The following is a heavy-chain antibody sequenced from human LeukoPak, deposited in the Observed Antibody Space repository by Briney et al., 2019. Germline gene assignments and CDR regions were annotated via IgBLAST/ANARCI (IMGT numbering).Heavy chain of an antibody. Sequence: GGSLTLSYTASGFTFTNYWMICLRHSPGKALELVTNIKQDKSEKYYVDHVKGRFTIYRDNAKYSLYLKMNRLRDEDRAVYYGARLREFPVCGVVNKSTSYFDYWGQGTMVTVS. J-gene: IGHJ4*02. D-gene: IGHD3-3*01. V-gene: IGHV3-7*01. CDR1: GFTFTNYW. CDR2: IKQDKSEK. CDR3: ARLREFPVCGVVNKSTSYFDY.